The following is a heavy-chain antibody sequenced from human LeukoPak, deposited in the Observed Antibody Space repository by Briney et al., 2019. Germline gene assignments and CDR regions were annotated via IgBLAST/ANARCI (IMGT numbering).Heavy chain of an antibody. CDR2: IYHSGST. CDR3: ARDPRGIAAAGKASRN. CDR1: GGSISSSNW. V-gene: IGHV4-4*02. Sequence: KPSGTLSLTCAVSGGSISSSNWWSWVRQPPGKGLEWIGGIYHSGSTNYNPSLKSRVTISVDKSKNQFSLKLSSVTAADTAVYYCARDPRGIAAAGKASRNWGQGTLVTVSS. J-gene: IGHJ4*02. D-gene: IGHD6-13*01.